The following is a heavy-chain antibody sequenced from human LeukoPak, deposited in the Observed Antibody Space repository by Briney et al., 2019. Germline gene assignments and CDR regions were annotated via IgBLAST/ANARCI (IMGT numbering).Heavy chain of an antibody. D-gene: IGHD3-3*01. CDR2: IIPIFGTA. CDR1: GGTFSSYA. CDR3: ARASDYDFWSGYFDY. V-gene: IGHV1-69*13. J-gene: IGHJ4*02. Sequence: ASVKVSCKASGGTFSSYAISWVRQAPGQGLEWMGGIIPIFGTANYAQKFQGRVTITADESTSTAYMELSSLRSEDTAVYYCARASDYDFWSGYFDYWGQGTLVTVFS.